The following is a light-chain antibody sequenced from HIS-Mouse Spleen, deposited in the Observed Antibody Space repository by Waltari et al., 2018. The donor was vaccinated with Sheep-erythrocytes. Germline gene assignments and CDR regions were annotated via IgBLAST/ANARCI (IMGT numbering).Light chain of an antibody. CDR2: EGS. CDR3: CSYAGSVV. J-gene: IGLJ2*01. Sequence: QSALTQPASVSGSPGQSITISCTGTSSDVGSYNLVSWYQQPPGKAPKRMIYEGSKRPSGVSHRFSGSKSGNTASLTISGLQAEDEADYYCCSYAGSVVFGGGTKLTVL. CDR1: SSDVGSYNL. V-gene: IGLV2-23*01.